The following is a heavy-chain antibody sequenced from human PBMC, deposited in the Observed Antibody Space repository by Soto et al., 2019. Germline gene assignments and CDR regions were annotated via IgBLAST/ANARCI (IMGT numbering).Heavy chain of an antibody. V-gene: IGHV4-31*03. J-gene: IGHJ4*02. Sequence: QVQLQESGPGLVKPSQILSLTCTVSGGSMSSGGYYWSGIRQHPGKGLEWIGYIYYSGSTYYNPSLKSRVTISVDTSKNQFSLKLSYVTAADTAVYYCAREWRDYYFDYWGQGTLVTVSS. CDR2: IYYSGST. CDR1: GGSMSSGGYY. CDR3: AREWRDYYFDY.